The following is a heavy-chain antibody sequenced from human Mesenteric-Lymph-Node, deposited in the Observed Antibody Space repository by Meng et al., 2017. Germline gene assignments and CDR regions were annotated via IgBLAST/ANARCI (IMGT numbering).Heavy chain of an antibody. Sequence: QVPLGHSVAEVKKPWSSVKFACKASGGTFNISTLSWVRQTPGQWLEWMGWIITDTGVPTYAQAFTGRFVFSLDTSVSTTYLQISSLKAEDTAVYFCARMNGRDRNFDYWGQGTLVTVSS. CDR1: GGTFNIST. CDR2: IITDTGVP. J-gene: IGHJ4*02. V-gene: IGHV7-4-1*02. CDR3: ARMNGRDRNFDY. D-gene: IGHD1-1*01.